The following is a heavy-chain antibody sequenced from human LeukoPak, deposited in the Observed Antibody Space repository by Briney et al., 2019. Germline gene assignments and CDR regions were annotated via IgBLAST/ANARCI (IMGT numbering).Heavy chain of an antibody. CDR3: ARHHGIYSQYYFDY. J-gene: IGHJ4*02. CDR2: IYYSGST. CDR1: GGSIINYD. Sequence: SETLSLTCTVSGGSIINYDWSWIRQPPGKGLEWIGYIYYSGSTSYSPSLKSRLTIFVDTSKTKFFLKLSAVTAADTAGYYGARHHGIYSQYYFDYWGQGTLVTVSS. D-gene: IGHD5-12*01. V-gene: IGHV4-59*01.